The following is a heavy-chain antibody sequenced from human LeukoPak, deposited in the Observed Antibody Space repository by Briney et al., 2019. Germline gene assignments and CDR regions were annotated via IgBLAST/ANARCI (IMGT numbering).Heavy chain of an antibody. CDR2: IYHSGST. CDR3: ARDLGIAARPDY. V-gene: IGHV4-39*07. CDR1: GGSISSSSYY. J-gene: IGHJ4*02. Sequence: SETLSLTCTVSGGSISSSSYYWGWIRQPPGKGLEWIGSIYHSGSTYYNPSLKSRVTISVDTSKNQFSLKLSSVTAADTAVYYCARDLGIAARPDYWGQGTLVTVSS. D-gene: IGHD6-6*01.